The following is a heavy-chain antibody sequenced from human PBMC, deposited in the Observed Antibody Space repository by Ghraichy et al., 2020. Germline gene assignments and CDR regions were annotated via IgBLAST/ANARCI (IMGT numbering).Heavy chain of an antibody. CDR1: GYTFSTYA. CDR2: VNGGSGNT. D-gene: IGHD2-2*01. CDR3: ARKLPAATDAFDI. Sequence: ASVKVSCKASGYTFSTYAIHWVRQAPGQGLEWMGWVNGGSGNTRYSEKFQGRVTMTRDTSASTAYMELSSLTSEDTAIYYCARKLPAATDAFDIWGQGTMVTVSS. V-gene: IGHV1-3*01. J-gene: IGHJ3*02.